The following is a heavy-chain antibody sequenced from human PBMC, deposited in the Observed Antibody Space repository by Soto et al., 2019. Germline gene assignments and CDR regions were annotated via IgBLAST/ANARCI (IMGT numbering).Heavy chain of an antibody. Sequence: QVQLQESGPGLVKPSETLSLTCTVSGGSIDGHYWSWIRQPPGKGLEWIGYVYYTGGTNYNPSLNGRLTISVDTSKNLFSLKLSSVTAADTALYYCARPSYYYCSGSLAFDIWGQGTIVTVSS. CDR2: VYYTGGT. D-gene: IGHD3-10*01. J-gene: IGHJ3*02. CDR1: GGSIDGHY. V-gene: IGHV4-59*08. CDR3: ARPSYYYCSGSLAFDI.